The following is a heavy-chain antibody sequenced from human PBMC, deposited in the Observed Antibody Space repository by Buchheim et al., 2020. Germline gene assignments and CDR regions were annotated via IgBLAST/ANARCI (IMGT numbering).Heavy chain of an antibody. D-gene: IGHD6-6*01. Sequence: QVQLVESGGGVVQPGRSLRLSCAASGFTFSSYAMHWVRQAPGKGLEWVAVISYDGSNKYYADSVKGRFTISRANSKNTLYLQMNSLRAEDTAVYYCAKGMAARPYYYYGMDVWGQGTT. CDR1: GFTFSSYA. J-gene: IGHJ6*02. V-gene: IGHV3-30-3*01. CDR2: ISYDGSNK. CDR3: AKGMAARPYYYYGMDV.